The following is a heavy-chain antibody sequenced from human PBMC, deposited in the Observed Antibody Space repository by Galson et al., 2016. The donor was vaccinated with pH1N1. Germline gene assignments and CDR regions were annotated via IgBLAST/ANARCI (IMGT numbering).Heavy chain of an antibody. J-gene: IGHJ3*01. CDR3: VKEPFSTVLYGFDD. CDR2: ITGSGGRT. Sequence: SLRLSCAASGFNFGNYAMDWVRQPPGKGLEWVSGITGSGGRTDYGVSVKGRFIVSRDNSKNTLFLQLNSLRVDYTAVYYCVKEPFSTVLYGFDDWGQGTLLTVSS. V-gene: IGHV3-23*01. CDR1: GFNFGNYA. D-gene: IGHD5/OR15-5a*01.